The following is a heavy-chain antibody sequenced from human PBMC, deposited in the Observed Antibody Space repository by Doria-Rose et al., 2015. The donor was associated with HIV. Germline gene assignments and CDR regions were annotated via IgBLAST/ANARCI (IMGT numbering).Heavy chain of an antibody. D-gene: IGHD6-13*01. J-gene: IGHJ4*02. CDR1: GVSLSSPGMG. Sequence: QVTLKESGPVLVKPTETLTLTCTVSGVSLSSPGMGVSWIRQPPGKALEWLANIFSDDERSYQTSLKSRLTISRGTSKSQVVLTMTDMDPVDTVTYYCARIRSSRWYHKYYFDFWGQGTLVIVSA. CDR2: IFSDDER. CDR3: ARIRSSRWYHKYYFDF. V-gene: IGHV2-26*01.